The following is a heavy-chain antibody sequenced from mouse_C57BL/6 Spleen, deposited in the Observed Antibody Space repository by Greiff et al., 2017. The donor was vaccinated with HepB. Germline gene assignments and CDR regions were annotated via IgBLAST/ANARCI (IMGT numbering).Heavy chain of an antibody. CDR3: ARAGWDGSPFDY. V-gene: IGHV1-52*01. D-gene: IGHD3-3*01. J-gene: IGHJ2*01. CDR2: IDPSDSET. CDR1: GYTFTSYW. Sequence: QVQLQQSGAELVRPGSSVKLSCKASGYTFTSYWMHWVKQRPIQGLEWIGNIDPSDSETHYNQKFKDKATLTVDKSSSTAYMQLSSLTSEDSAVYYCARAGWDGSPFDYWGQGTTLTVSS.